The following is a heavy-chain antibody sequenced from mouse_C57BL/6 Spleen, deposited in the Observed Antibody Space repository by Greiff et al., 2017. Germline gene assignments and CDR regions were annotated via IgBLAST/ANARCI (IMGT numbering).Heavy chain of an antibody. CDR1: GYTFTSYW. D-gene: IGHD3-2*02. CDR3: ARSRRRAMDY. Sequence: QVQLQQPGAELVKPGASVKVSCKASGYTFTSYWMHWVKQRPGQGLEWIGRIHPSDGDTNYNQKFKGKATLTVDKSSSTASMQLSSLTSADSAVYYCARSRRRAMDYWGQGTSVTVSS. J-gene: IGHJ4*01. CDR2: IHPSDGDT. V-gene: IGHV1-74*01.